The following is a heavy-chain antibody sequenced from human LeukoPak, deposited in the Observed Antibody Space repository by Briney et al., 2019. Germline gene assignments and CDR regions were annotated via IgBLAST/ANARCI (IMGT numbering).Heavy chain of an antibody. CDR1: GHTFTAYY. D-gene: IGHD1-26*01. CDR3: ARAGEWELLYY. Sequence: VKVSCKASGHTFTAYYMFWVRQAPGQGLEWMGRIIPILGIANYAQKFQGRVTITADKSTSTAYMELSSLRSEDTAVYYCARAGEWELLYYWGQGTLVTVSS. CDR2: IIPILGIA. V-gene: IGHV1-69*10. J-gene: IGHJ4*02.